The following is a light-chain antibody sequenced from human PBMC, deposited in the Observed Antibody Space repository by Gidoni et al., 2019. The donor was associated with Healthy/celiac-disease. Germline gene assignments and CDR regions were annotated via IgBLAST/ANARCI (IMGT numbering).Light chain of an antibody. Sequence: QSVLTQPPSVSAAPGQTVTISCSGSSSNIGNNYVSWYQQLPGTAPTLLIYDNNKPPSGIPDRFSGSKSGTSATLGITGLQTGDEADYYCGTWDSSLSAWVFGGGTKLTVL. CDR1: SSNIGNNY. V-gene: IGLV1-51*01. CDR2: DNN. J-gene: IGLJ3*02. CDR3: GTWDSSLSAWV.